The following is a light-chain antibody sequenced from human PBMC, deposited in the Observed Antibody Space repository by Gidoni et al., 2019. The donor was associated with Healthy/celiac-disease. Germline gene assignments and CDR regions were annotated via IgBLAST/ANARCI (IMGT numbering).Light chain of an antibody. V-gene: IGKV3-11*01. J-gene: IGKJ3*01. CDR1: QSVSSY. CDR2: DAS. CDR3: QQRSNWLT. Sequence: IVLTQSPATLSLSPGERATLSCRASQSVSSYLAWYQQKPGQAPRLLIYDASNRATGIPARFSGSGSGTDFTLTISSLEPEDFAVYYCQQRSNWLTFXPXTKVDIK.